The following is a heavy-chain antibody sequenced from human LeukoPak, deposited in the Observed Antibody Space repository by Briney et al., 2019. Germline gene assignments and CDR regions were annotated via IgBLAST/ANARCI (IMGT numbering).Heavy chain of an antibody. CDR1: GGSISSGDYY. J-gene: IGHJ5*02. CDR3: ARDRGSYTGWFDP. V-gene: IGHV4-30-4*01. Sequence: SQTLSLTCTVSGGSISSGDYYWSWIRQPPGKGLEWIGYIYYSGSTYYNPSLKSRVTLSVDTSNNQFSPKLSSVTAADTTLYYCARDRGSYTGWFDPWGQGTLVTVSS. CDR2: IYYSGST. D-gene: IGHD1-26*01.